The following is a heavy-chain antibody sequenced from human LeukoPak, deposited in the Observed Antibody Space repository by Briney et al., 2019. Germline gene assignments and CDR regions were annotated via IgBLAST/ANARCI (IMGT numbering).Heavy chain of an antibody. Sequence: GGSLRLSCAVSGFTFSAHYIDWVRQAPGKGLEWVGRIKSKTDGGTTDYAAPVKGRFTISRDDSKNTLYLQMNSLKTEDTAVYYCTTEGYSGYDYWFDPWGQGTLVTVSS. J-gene: IGHJ5*02. CDR2: IKSKTDGGTT. D-gene: IGHD5-12*01. CDR1: GFTFSAHY. V-gene: IGHV3-15*01. CDR3: TTEGYSGYDYWFDP.